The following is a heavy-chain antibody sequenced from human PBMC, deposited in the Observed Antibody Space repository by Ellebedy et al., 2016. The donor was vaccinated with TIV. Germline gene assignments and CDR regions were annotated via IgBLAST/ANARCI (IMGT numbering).Heavy chain of an antibody. J-gene: IGHJ4*02. CDR3: TRGGTSYSDY. D-gene: IGHD1-1*01. V-gene: IGHV4-59*12. Sequence: SETLSLTCTVSGGSISSYYWSWIRQPPGKGLEWIGYIYYSGSTYHNPSLKSRLTMSVDTSKNQFSLKLSSVTAADTAMYYCTRGGTSYSDYWGQGTLVTVSS. CDR1: GGSISSYY. CDR2: IYYSGST.